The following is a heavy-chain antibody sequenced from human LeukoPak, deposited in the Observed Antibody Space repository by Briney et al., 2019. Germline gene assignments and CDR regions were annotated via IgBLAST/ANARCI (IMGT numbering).Heavy chain of an antibody. CDR2: INPNSGGT. V-gene: IGHV1-2*02. D-gene: IGHD5-12*01. CDR1: GYTFTDFY. CDR3: ARVEWLRLSGIFDY. Sequence: ASVKVSCKASGYTFTDFYMHWVRQAPGQGLEWMGWINPNSGGTNYAQKFQGRVTMTRDTSISTAYMELSRLRSDDTAVYYCARVEWLRLSGIFDYWGQGTLVTVSS. J-gene: IGHJ4*02.